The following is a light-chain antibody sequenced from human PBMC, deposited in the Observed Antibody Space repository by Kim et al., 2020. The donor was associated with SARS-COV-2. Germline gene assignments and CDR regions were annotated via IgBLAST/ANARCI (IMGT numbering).Light chain of an antibody. V-gene: IGKV3-20*01. CDR1: QTVSSSS. CDR3: QQYDTSPQT. Sequence: EIVLTQSPGTLSLSPGETGTLSCRASQTVSSSSLAWYQQKPGQAPRLLIYATSTRATGIPDRFSGSGSGPDFTLTISRLEPEDFAVYYCQQYDTSPQTFGQGTKVDIK. CDR2: ATS. J-gene: IGKJ1*01.